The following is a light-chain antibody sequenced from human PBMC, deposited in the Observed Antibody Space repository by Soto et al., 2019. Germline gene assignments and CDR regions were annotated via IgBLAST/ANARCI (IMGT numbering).Light chain of an antibody. CDR1: SSDVGAYNS. V-gene: IGLV2-8*01. J-gene: IGLJ3*02. CDR2: EVN. CDR3: NSHGGSNNFWV. Sequence: QSVLTQPPSASGSPGQSVTISCTGTSSDVGAYNSVSWYQQHPGKAPRLMIYEVNKRPSGVPDRFSGSKSGNTASLTVSGLQAEDEADYYCNSHGGSNNFWVFGGGTKVIVL.